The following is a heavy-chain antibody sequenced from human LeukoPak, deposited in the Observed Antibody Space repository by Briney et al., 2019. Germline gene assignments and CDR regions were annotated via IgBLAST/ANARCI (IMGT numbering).Heavy chain of an antibody. CDR1: GFTVSSKY. D-gene: IGHD2-2*01. J-gene: IGHJ4*02. CDR3: ARGCSSTSCYGFDY. Sequence: GGSLRLSCAASGFTVSSKYMSWVRQAPGKGLEWVSVIYSGGSTYYADSAKGRFTISRDNSKNTLYLQMNSLRAEDTAVYYCARGCSSTSCYGFDYWGQGTLVTVSS. CDR2: IYSGGST. V-gene: IGHV3-53*01.